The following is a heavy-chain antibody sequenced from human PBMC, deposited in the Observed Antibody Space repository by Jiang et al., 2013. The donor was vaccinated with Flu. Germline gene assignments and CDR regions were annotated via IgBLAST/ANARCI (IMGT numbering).Heavy chain of an antibody. CDR1: GGSISSGSYY. CDR3: ARGGTIAAAGHYYYYGMDV. V-gene: IGHV4-61*02. Sequence: YGSGLVKPSETLSLTCTVSGGSISSGSYYWSWIRQPAGKGLEWIGRIYTSGSTNYNPSLKSRVTISVDTSKNQFSLKLSSVTAADTAVYYCARGGTIAAAGHYYYYGMDVVGPRDHGHRSP. J-gene: IGHJ6*02. CDR2: IYTSGST. D-gene: IGHD6-13*01.